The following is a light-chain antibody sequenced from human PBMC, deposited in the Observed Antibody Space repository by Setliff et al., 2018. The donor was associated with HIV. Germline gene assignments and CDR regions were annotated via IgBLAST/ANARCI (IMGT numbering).Light chain of an antibody. CDR2: DVS. J-gene: IGLJ1*01. V-gene: IGLV2-11*01. CDR3: CSYAGSYRV. CDR1: SSDVGGYNY. Sequence: QSALTQSRSVSGSPGQSVTISCTGTSSDVGGYNYVSWYQQFPGKAPKLMIYDVSKRPSGVPDRFSGSKSGNTASLTISGLQAEDEADYYCCSYAGSYRVFGTGTKVTVL.